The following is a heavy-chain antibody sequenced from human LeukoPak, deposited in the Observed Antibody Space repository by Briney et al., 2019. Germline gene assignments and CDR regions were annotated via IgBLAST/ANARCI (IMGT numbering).Heavy chain of an antibody. J-gene: IGHJ4*02. V-gene: IGHV1-69*13. CDR1: GGTFSSYA. CDR2: IIPIFGTA. CDR3: ARSYDSSGYYYYFDY. Sequence: SVKVSCKASGGTFSSYAISWVRQAPGQGLEWMGGIIPIFGTANYTQKFQGRVTITADESTSTAYMELSSLRSEDTAVYYCARSYDSSGYYYYFDYWGQGTLVTVSS. D-gene: IGHD3-22*01.